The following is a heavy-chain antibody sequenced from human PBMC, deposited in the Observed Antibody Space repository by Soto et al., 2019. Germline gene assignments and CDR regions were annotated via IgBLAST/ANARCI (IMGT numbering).Heavy chain of an antibody. J-gene: IGHJ5*02. CDR2: ITFGGHNR. Sequence: QVQLVASGGGAVQPGASLRLSCAGSGFAFNNYAMHWIRQTPGKGLEWVTTITFGGHNRYYGDSVRGRFAVSKHNPTNTLYLRLNDVTDEDTGVYFCAKLMGAKGCGGWYDTWGQGTLVRVSS. V-gene: IGHV3-33*03. D-gene: IGHD2-21*01. CDR3: AKLMGAKGCGGWYDT. CDR1: GFAFNNYA.